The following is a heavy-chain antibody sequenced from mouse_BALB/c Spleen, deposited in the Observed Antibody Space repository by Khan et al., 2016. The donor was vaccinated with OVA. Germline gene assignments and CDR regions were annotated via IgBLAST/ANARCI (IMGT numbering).Heavy chain of an antibody. CDR3: ARCGLFSYGSMGDAMDY. Sequence: QVQLQQAGAELAKPGASVKMSCKDSGSTFTSYWMHWVKQRPGQGLEWIGYINPSTGDAEYNQKIKDKATLTADKSASTAYLPLSSLTSEDCAVYYCARCGLFSYGSMGDAMDYWGQGTSVTVSS. CDR2: INPSTGDA. J-gene: IGHJ4*01. D-gene: IGHD1-1*01. CDR1: GSTFTSYW. V-gene: IGHV1-7*01.